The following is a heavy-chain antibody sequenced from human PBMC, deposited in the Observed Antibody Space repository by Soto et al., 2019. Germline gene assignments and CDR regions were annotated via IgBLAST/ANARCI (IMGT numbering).Heavy chain of an antibody. CDR2: IYYSGST. D-gene: IGHD6-19*01. J-gene: IGHJ4*02. CDR1: GGSISSYY. Sequence: NPSETLSLTCTVSGGSISSYYWSWIRQPPGKGLEWIGYIYYSGSTNYNPSLKSRVTISVDTSKNQFSLKLSSVTAADTAVYYCARRYSSGFAYWGQGTLVTVSS. CDR3: ARRYSSGFAY. V-gene: IGHV4-59*01.